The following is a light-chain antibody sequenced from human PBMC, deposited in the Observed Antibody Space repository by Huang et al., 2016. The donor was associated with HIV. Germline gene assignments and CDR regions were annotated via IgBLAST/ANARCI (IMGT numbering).Light chain of an antibody. J-gene: IGKJ4*01. CDR3: QHLYT. CDR1: QAIGTY. CDR2: SSS. V-gene: IGKV1-9*01. Sequence: IQLTQSPSSLSASVGDRVTITCRANQAIGTYLAWYQQKPGKAPELLLNSSSTLRSGVPSRFSGGGSGTDFALNMTSLQPEDFARYSCQHLYTFGGGTKVEIK.